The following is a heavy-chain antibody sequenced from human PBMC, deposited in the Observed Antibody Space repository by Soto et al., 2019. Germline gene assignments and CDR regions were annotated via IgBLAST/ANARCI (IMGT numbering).Heavy chain of an antibody. V-gene: IGHV3-73*01. CDR2: IKTKAESYAT. J-gene: IGHJ4*02. D-gene: IGHD2-15*01. CDR3: TRRDCSGGNCYSDFDF. Sequence: PGGSLRLSCAASGFRFSGSDMHWVRQASGEELKWVGRIKTKAESYATALAASVKGRYSMSRDDSKNTAYLEMNSLKTEDTAVYYCTRRDCSGGNCYSDFDFWGQGALVTVSS. CDR1: GFRFSGSD.